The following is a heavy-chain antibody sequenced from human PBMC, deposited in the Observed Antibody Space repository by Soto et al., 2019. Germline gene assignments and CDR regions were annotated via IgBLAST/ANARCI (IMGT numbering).Heavy chain of an antibody. J-gene: IGHJ3*02. D-gene: IGHD6-19*01. CDR3: ARVKVAVAGTEAFDI. Sequence: QVQLVQSGDEVKKPGASVKVSCKASGYTFTSYYMHWVRQAPGQGLEWMGIINPSGGSTSYAQKFQGRVTMTRDTSTSTVYMELSSLRSEDTAVYYCARVKVAVAGTEAFDIWGQGTMVTVSS. CDR2: INPSGGST. CDR1: GYTFTSYY. V-gene: IGHV1-46*01.